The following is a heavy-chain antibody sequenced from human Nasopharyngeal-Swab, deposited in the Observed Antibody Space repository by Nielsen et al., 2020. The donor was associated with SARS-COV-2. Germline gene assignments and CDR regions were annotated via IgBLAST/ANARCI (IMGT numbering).Heavy chain of an antibody. Sequence: GESLKISCAASGFTFSNAWMSWVRQAPGKGLEWVGRIKSKTDGGTTDYAAPVKGRFTISRDDSKNTLYLQMNSLKTEDTAVYYCARARGALPFADAFDIWGQGTMVTVS. CDR1: GFTFSNAW. CDR3: ARARGALPFADAFDI. V-gene: IGHV3-15*01. D-gene: IGHD1-26*01. J-gene: IGHJ3*02. CDR2: IKSKTDGGTT.